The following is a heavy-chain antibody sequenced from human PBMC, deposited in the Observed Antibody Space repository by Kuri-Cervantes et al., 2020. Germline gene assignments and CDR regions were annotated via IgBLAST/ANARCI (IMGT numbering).Heavy chain of an antibody. V-gene: IGHV3-11*04. Sequence: GESLKISCAASGFTFSDYYMSWIRQAPGKGLEWVSYISSSGSTIYYADSVKGRFTISRDNAKNSLYLQTNSPRAEDTAVYYCARDRNDILTGWFDPWGQGTLVTVSS. J-gene: IGHJ5*02. CDR2: ISSSGSTI. D-gene: IGHD3-9*01. CDR3: ARDRNDILTGWFDP. CDR1: GFTFSDYY.